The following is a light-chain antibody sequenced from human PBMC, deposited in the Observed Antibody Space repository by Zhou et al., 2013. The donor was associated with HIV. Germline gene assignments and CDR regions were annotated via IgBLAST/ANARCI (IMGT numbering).Light chain of an antibody. J-gene: IGLJ3*02. CDR1: SSDVGGYNY. Sequence: QSALTQPASVSGSPGQSITISCTGTSSDVGGYNYVSWYQQYPGKVPKLIIYEVRKRPSGVSNRFSGSKSGNTASLTISGLQAEDEADYYCCSYAGSSTYLVFGGGTKLTVL. V-gene: IGLV2-14*01. CDR2: EVR. CDR3: CSYAGSSTYLV.